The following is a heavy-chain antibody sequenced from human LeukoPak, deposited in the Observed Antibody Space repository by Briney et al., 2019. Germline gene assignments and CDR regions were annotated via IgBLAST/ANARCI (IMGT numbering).Heavy chain of an antibody. CDR3: ARARRDCSGGTCFSYYFDN. CDR2: IYSGGNT. J-gene: IGHJ4*02. CDR1: GLTVSSNC. Sequence: GGSLRLSCTASGLTVSSNCMSWVRQAPGKGLEWVSLIYSGGNTYYADSVKGRFTISRDNSKNMVFLQMGSLRAEDMAVYYCARARRDCSGGTCFSYYFDNWGQGTLVTVSP. D-gene: IGHD2-15*01. V-gene: IGHV3-53*05.